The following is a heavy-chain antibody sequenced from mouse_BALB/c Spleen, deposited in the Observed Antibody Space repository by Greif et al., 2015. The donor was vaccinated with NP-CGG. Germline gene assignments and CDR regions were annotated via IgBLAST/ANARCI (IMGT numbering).Heavy chain of an antibody. V-gene: IGHV2-6-7*01. D-gene: IGHD1-1*01. J-gene: IGHJ4*01. CDR3: ASYYGSSYYAMDY. CDR1: GFSLTGYG. Sequence: VMLVESGPGLVAPSQSLSITCTVSGFSLTGYGVNWVRQPPGKGLEWLGMIWGDGSTDYNSALKSRLSISKDNSKSQVFLKMNSLQTDDTARYYCASYYGSSYYAMDYWGQGTSVTVSS. CDR2: IWGDGST.